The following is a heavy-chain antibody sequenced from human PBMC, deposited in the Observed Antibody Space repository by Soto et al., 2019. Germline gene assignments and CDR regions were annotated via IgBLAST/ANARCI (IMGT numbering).Heavy chain of an antibody. CDR3: ARHRGYSSGGDY. D-gene: IGHD3-10*01. V-gene: IGHV4-34*01. J-gene: IGHJ4*02. CDR2: INHSGST. Sequence: SETLSLTCAVYGGCFSGYYWSWIRQHPGKGLEWIGEINHSGSTYYNPSLKSRVTISVDTSKNQFSLKLTSMTAADTVVYYCARHRGYSSGGDYWGQGTLVTVSS. CDR1: GGCFSGYY.